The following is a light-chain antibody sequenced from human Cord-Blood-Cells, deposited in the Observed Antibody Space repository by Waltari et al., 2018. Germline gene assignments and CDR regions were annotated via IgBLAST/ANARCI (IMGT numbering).Light chain of an antibody. CDR3: YSTDSSGNHRV. J-gene: IGLJ2*01. CDR2: EDS. CDR1: ALTKKY. Sequence: SYELTQPPSVSVSPGQTARITCSGDALTKKYAYWYQQKSGQAPVLVIYEDSKRPSGFPERFSGSSSGTMATLTISGAQVEDEADYYCYSTDSSGNHRVFGGGTKLTVL. V-gene: IGLV3-10*01.